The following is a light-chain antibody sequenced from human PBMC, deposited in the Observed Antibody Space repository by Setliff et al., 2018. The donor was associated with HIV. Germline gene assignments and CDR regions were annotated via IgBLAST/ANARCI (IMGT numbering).Light chain of an antibody. Sequence: QSALTQPASVSGSPGQSITISCTGTSSDVGGYNHVSWYQQHPGKAPKLMISDVSNRPSGVSNRFSGSRSGNTASLTISGLQAEDEADYYCSSYTSSTPLYVFGTGTKVTVL. J-gene: IGLJ1*01. CDR1: SSDVGGYNH. CDR2: DVS. CDR3: SSYTSSTPLYV. V-gene: IGLV2-14*03.